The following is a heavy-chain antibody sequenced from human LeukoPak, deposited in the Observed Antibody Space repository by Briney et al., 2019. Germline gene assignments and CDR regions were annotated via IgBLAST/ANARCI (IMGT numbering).Heavy chain of an antibody. Sequence: SEILSLTCTVSGGSVSSDYWNWIRQPPGKGLEWIGYIHYTGNTNDNPSLKSRVTISMDASKNQFSLKLSSVTAADTALYYCARRSTYGFFDYWGQGTLVTVSS. D-gene: IGHD4-17*01. CDR2: IHYTGNT. V-gene: IGHV4-59*08. CDR3: ARRSTYGFFDY. J-gene: IGHJ4*02. CDR1: GGSVSSDY.